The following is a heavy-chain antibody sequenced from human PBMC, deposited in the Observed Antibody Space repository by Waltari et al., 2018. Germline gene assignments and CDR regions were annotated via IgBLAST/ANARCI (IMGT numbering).Heavy chain of an antibody. CDR3: ARLGVGMDV. Sequence: EVQLVESGGGLILPGGSLRLSCAASGFTVSSNYMSWVRQAPGNGLEWAPVLYSGGSTYYADAVKGRFAITRDNSKNTLCISMNGLGAENTDVEYCARLGVGMDVWGQGTTVTVSS. J-gene: IGHJ6*02. CDR1: GFTVSSNY. CDR2: LYSGGST. V-gene: IGHV3-53*01.